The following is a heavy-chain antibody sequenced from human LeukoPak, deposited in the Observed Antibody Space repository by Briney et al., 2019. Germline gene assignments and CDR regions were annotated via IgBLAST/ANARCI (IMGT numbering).Heavy chain of an antibody. Sequence: GGSLRLSCATSGFTFSSFWMSWVRQAPGKGLEWVANIKQDGSKKYYVDSVKGRFTISRDNAKNSLYLQMDSLRDEDTAVYYCARDYAYAFDIWGQGTMVTVSS. CDR2: IKQDGSKK. V-gene: IGHV3-7*01. D-gene: IGHD3-16*01. J-gene: IGHJ3*02. CDR1: GFTFSSFW. CDR3: ARDYAYAFDI.